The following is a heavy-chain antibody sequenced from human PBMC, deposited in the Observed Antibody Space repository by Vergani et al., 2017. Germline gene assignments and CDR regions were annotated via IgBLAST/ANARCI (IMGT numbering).Heavy chain of an antibody. J-gene: IGHJ2*01. D-gene: IGHD1-26*01. CDR2: ISYDGSNK. CDR3: ARDQRMGSTFYWYFDL. Sequence: VQLVESGGGLVQPGGSLRLSCAASGFTFSSYAIHWVRQAPGKGLEWVAVISYDGSNKYYADSVKGRFTVSRDNSKNRLYLQMNSLRAEDTAVYYCARDQRMGSTFYWYFDLWGRGTLVTVSS. V-gene: IGHV3-30*04. CDR1: GFTFSSYA.